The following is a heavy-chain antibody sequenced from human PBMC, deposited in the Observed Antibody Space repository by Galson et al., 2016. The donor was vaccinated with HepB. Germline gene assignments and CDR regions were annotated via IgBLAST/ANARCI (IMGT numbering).Heavy chain of an antibody. V-gene: IGHV3-23*01. CDR1: GFVFSNFG. D-gene: IGHD1-1*01. CDR3: AKERLVRRIFGH. CDR2: ISTRRTT. J-gene: IGHJ4*02. Sequence: LRLSCAASGFVFSNFGLSWVRQAPGKGLEWVASISTRRTTYYSDSVQGRFTISRDDSNNTLYLQMNGLRAEDTAVYYCAKERLVRRIFGHWGQGTLLTVSS.